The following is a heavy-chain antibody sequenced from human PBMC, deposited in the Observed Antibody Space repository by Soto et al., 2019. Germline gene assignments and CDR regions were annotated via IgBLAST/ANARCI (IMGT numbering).Heavy chain of an antibody. CDR2: IKSKTDGGTT. D-gene: IGHD3-3*01. CDR1: GFTFSNAW. V-gene: IGHV3-15*07. CDR3: TTDLGQIRFLEWLWYYGMDV. Sequence: GGSLRLSCAASGFTFSNAWMNWVRQAPGKGLEWVGRIKSKTDGGTTDYAAPVKGRFTISRDDSKNTLYLQMNSLKTEDTAVYYCTTDLGQIRFLEWLWYYGMDVWGQGTTVTVSS. J-gene: IGHJ6*02.